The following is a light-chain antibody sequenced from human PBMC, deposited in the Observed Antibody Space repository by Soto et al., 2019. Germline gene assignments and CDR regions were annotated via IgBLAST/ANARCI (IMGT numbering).Light chain of an antibody. CDR3: QQYDDLWT. Sequence: DIQMTQSPSSLSASVGDRVTITCRASQSISSYLNWYQQKPGKAPKLLIYAASSLQSGVPSRFSGSGSGTDFTFTISSLQPEDIATYYCQQYDDLWTFGPGTKVDIK. CDR2: AAS. V-gene: IGKV1-39*01. CDR1: QSISSY. J-gene: IGKJ3*01.